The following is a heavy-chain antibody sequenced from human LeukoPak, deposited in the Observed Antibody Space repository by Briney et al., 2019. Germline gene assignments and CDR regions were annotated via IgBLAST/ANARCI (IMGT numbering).Heavy chain of an antibody. Sequence: GGSLRLSCAASGFTFSSYSMNWVRQAPGKGLEWVSSISSSSYIYYADSVKGRFTISRDNAMNSLYLQMNSLRAEDTAVYYCARSREAVAGPYDAFDIWGQGTMVTVSS. CDR3: ARSREAVAGPYDAFDI. J-gene: IGHJ3*02. D-gene: IGHD6-19*01. CDR2: ISSSSYI. V-gene: IGHV3-21*01. CDR1: GFTFSSYS.